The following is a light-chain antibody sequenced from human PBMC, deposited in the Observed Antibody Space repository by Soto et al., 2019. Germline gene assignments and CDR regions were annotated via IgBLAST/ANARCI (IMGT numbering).Light chain of an antibody. CDR1: HDVSSR. Sequence: EIEMTQSPVTLSVSPGERATLSCRASHDVSSRLAWYQQKPGQAPRLLIYDASTRATGLPARFSGSGSGTEFTLTISSLQSEDFAVYYCQHYTNWPLTFGGGTKVEIK. V-gene: IGKV3-15*01. J-gene: IGKJ4*01. CDR2: DAS. CDR3: QHYTNWPLT.